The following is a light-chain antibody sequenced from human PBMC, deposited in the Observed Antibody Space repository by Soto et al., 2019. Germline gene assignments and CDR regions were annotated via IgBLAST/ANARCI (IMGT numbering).Light chain of an antibody. V-gene: IGKV3-11*01. CDR2: DAT. J-gene: IGKJ5*01. Sequence: EIVLTQSPVIVSLSPGERATLSCRASQTVDNFLAWYQLKPGKAPRLLIYDATKRACDIPVRFTGSGSGTDFILTISNIEAEDVAIYYCQQRKKWPPITFGQGTRLEIK. CDR1: QTVDNF. CDR3: QQRKKWPPIT.